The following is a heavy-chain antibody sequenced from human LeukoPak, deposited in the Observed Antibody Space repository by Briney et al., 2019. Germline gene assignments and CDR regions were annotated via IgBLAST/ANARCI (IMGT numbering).Heavy chain of an antibody. J-gene: IGHJ5*02. CDR2: INPNSGGT. Sequence: ASVKVSCKASGYTFTGYYMHWVRQAPGQGLEWMGWINPNSGGTNYAQKFQGRVTMTRDTSISTAYMELSRLRSDDTAVYYCARVGYCGSTSCYDWFDPWGQGTLVTVSS. CDR3: ARVGYCGSTSCYDWFDP. D-gene: IGHD2-2*01. CDR1: GYTFTGYY. V-gene: IGHV1-2*02.